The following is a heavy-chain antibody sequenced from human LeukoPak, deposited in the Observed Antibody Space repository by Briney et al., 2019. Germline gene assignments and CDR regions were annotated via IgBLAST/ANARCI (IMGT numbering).Heavy chain of an antibody. J-gene: IGHJ6*04. CDR1: GFTVSSYG. CDR3: AKDGGVAGNLYYYYGMDV. CDR2: ISYDGSNK. D-gene: IGHD6-19*01. V-gene: IGHV3-30*18. Sequence: GGSLRLSCAASGFTVSSYGMHWVRQAPGKGLEWVAVISYDGSNKYYADSVKGRFTISRDNSKNTLYLQMNSLRAEDTAVYYCAKDGGVAGNLYYYYGMDVWGKGTTVTVSS.